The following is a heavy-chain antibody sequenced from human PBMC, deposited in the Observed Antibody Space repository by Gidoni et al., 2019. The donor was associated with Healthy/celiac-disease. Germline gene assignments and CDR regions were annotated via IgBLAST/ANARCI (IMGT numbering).Heavy chain of an antibody. V-gene: IGHV1-18*01. J-gene: IGHJ6*02. CDR2: ISAYNGNT. CDR1: GYTFTSYG. Sequence: QVQLVQSGAEVKKPGASVKVSCKASGYTFTSYGISWVRQAPGQGLEWMGWISAYNGNTNYAQKLQGRVTMTTDTSTSTAYMELRSLRSDDTAVYYCASRVVSGEEEDGYYYYGMDVWGQGTTVTVSS. CDR3: ASRVVSGEEEDGYYYYGMDV. D-gene: IGHD3-22*01.